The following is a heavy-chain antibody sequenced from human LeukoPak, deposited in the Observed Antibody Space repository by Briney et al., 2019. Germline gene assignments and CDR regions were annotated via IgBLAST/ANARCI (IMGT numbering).Heavy chain of an antibody. D-gene: IGHD3-22*01. CDR1: GGSISSSSYY. V-gene: IGHV4-39*07. J-gene: IGHJ4*02. CDR2: IYYSGST. CDR3: AREGDSSGYYSA. Sequence: SETLSLTCTVSGGSISSSSYYWGWIRQPPGKGLEWIGSIYYSGSTYYNPSLKSRVTISVDTSKNQFSLKLSSVTAADTAVYYCAREGDSSGYYSAWGQGTLVTVSS.